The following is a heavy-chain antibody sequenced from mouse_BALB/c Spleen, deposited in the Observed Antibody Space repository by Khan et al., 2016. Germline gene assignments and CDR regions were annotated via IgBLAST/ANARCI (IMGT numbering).Heavy chain of an antibody. CDR2: ISYDGSN. D-gene: IGHD1-2*01. CDR3: ARGGLLRLRGYFDY. V-gene: IGHV3-6*02. J-gene: IGHJ2*01. CDR1: GYSITSGYY. Sequence: EVQLQESGPGLVKPSQSLSLTCSVTGYSITSGYYWNWIRQFPGNKLEWMGYISYDGSNNYNPSLKNRISITRDTSKNQFFLKLNSVTTADTATYYGARGGLLRLRGYFDYWGQGTTLTVSS.